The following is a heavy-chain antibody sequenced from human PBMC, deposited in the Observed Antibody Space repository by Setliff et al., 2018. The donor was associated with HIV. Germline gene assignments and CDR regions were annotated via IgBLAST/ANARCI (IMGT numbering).Heavy chain of an antibody. CDR1: GYTFTSYY. CDR3: ARVRPKNRYYNFWSGYFGAFDI. D-gene: IGHD3-3*01. CDR2: INPSGGST. Sequence: ASVKVSCKASGYTFTSYYMHWVRQAPGQGLEWMGIINPSGGSTSYAQKFQGRVTMTRDTSTSTVYMELSSLRSEDTAVYYCARVRPKNRYYNFWSGYFGAFDIWG. J-gene: IGHJ3*02. V-gene: IGHV1-46*01.